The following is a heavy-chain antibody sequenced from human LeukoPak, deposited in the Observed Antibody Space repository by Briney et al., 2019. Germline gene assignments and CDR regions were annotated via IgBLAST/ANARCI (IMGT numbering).Heavy chain of an antibody. CDR2: ISGSGGGT. CDR1: GITLSNYA. CDR3: AKRGVVIRVILVGFHKEAYYFDS. V-gene: IGHV3-23*01. Sequence: GGSLRLSCAVSGITLSNYAMSWVRQAPGKGLEWVAGISGSGGGTNYADSVKGRFTISRDNPKNTLFLQMNNVRADDTAVYFCAKRGVVIRVILVGFHKEAYYFDSWGQGALVTVSS. D-gene: IGHD3-22*01. J-gene: IGHJ4*02.